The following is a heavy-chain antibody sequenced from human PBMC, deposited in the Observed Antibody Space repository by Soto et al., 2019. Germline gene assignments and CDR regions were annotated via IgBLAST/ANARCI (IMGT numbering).Heavy chain of an antibody. D-gene: IGHD7-27*01. CDR1: GFTFSSYG. CDR3: ARIAGLGNAFDI. Sequence: QVQLVESGGGVVQPGRSLRLSCAASGFTFSSYGMHWVRQAPGKGLEWVAVIWYDGSNKYYADSVKGRFTISRDNSKNTLYLQMNSLRAEDTDVYYCARIAGLGNAFDIWGQGTMVTVSS. V-gene: IGHV3-33*01. CDR2: IWYDGSNK. J-gene: IGHJ3*02.